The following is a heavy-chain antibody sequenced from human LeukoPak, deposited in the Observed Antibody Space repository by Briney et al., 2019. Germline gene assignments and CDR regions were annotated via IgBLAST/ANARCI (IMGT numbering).Heavy chain of an antibody. CDR2: IYYSGTT. J-gene: IGHJ6*03. Sequence: PSETLSLTCTVSSGSISSSHYYWDWFRQPPGKGLEWIGTIYYSGTTYYNPSLESRATISVDASKNQFYLMLNSVTAADTAVYYCARQISDYYYYYIDVWGKGTTVTVSS. CDR1: SGSISSSHYY. V-gene: IGHV4-39*01. CDR3: ARQISDYYYYYIDV. D-gene: IGHD3-3*01.